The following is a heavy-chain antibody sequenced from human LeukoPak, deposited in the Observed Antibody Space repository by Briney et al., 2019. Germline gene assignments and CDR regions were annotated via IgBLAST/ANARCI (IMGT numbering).Heavy chain of an antibody. D-gene: IGHD6-19*01. CDR1: GFTFSSYE. J-gene: IGHJ4*02. CDR2: ISGSGSTI. V-gene: IGHV3-48*03. CDR3: AKEDRQQWLVDY. Sequence: GGSLRLSCAASGFTFSSYEMNWVRQAPGKGLEWVSYISGSGSTIYYADSVKGGFTVSRDNAKNSLYLEMNSLTAEDTAAYYCAKEDRQQWLVDYWGQGTLVTVSS.